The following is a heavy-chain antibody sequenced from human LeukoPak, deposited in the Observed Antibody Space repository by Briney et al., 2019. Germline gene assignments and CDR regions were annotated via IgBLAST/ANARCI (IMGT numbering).Heavy chain of an antibody. CDR1: GFTFSSYA. V-gene: IGHV3-23*01. J-gene: IGHJ4*02. Sequence: PGGSLRLSCAASGFTFSSYAMSWVRQAPGKGLEWVSAISGSGGSTYYADSVKGRFTISRDNSKNTLYLQMNSLRAEDTAVYCCVKALRVTIFGVVTANDYWGQGTLVTVSS. D-gene: IGHD3-3*01. CDR3: VKALRVTIFGVVTANDY. CDR2: ISGSGGST.